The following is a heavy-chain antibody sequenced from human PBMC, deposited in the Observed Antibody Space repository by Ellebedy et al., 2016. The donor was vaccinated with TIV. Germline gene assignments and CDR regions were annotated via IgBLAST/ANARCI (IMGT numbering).Heavy chain of an antibody. CDR2: IRSKANSYAT. D-gene: IGHD3-22*01. CDR3: TSPFARYYYDSSDAFDI. Sequence: PGGSLRLSCAASGFTFSNAWMNWVRQASGKGLEWVGRIRSKANSYATAYAASVKGRFTISRDDSKNTAYLQMNSLKTEDTAVYYCTSPFARYYYDSSDAFDIWGQGTMVTVSS. V-gene: IGHV3-73*01. CDR1: GFTFSNAW. J-gene: IGHJ3*02.